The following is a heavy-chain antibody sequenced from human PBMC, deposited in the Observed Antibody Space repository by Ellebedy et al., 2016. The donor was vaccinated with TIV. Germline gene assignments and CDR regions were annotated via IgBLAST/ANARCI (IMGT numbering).Heavy chain of an antibody. Sequence: MPGGSLRLSCTVSGASISSNYWSWIRQPPGKGLEWIGYISDSGSTNYNPSLKSRVTISVDTSKNQFSLKLSSVTAAETAVYYCARVNYYDSSGYYYFSSWFDPWGQGTLVTVSS. CDR1: GASISSNY. CDR2: ISDSGST. CDR3: ARVNYYDSSGYYYFSSWFDP. V-gene: IGHV4-59*12. D-gene: IGHD3-22*01. J-gene: IGHJ5*02.